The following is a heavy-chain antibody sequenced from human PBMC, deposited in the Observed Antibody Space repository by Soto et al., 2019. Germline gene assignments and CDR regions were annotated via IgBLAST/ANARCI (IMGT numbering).Heavy chain of an antibody. D-gene: IGHD4-4*01. CDR1: GGSISSGGYY. CDR2: IYYSGST. CDR3: ARDYSNYYYYGMDV. J-gene: IGHJ6*02. V-gene: IGHV4-31*03. Sequence: SETLSLTCTVSGGSISSGGYYWSWICQHPGKGLEWIGYIYYSGSTYYNPSLKSRVTISVDTSKNQFSLKLSSVTAADTAVYYCARDYSNYYYYGMDVWGQGTTVTVSS.